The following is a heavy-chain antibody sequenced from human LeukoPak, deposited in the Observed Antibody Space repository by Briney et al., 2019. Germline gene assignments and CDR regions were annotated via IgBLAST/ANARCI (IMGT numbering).Heavy chain of an antibody. CDR1: GGSISRNTHY. V-gene: IGHV4-39*07. CDR2: IHYSGST. J-gene: IGHJ4*02. D-gene: IGHD6-13*01. Sequence: SGTLSLTCVVSGGSISRNTHYCGWIRQPPGKGLEWIGSIHYSGSTYYNPSLKSRVTISLDTSKNQFSLKVTSVTAADTAVYYCARVTGYVMEDYFDYWGQGTLVTVSS. CDR3: ARVTGYVMEDYFDY.